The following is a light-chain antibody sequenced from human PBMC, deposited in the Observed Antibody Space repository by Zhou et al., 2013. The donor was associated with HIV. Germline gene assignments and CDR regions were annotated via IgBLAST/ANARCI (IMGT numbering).Light chain of an antibody. CDR3: QQTYATPLT. V-gene: IGKV1-39*01. CDR2: AAS. J-gene: IGKJ4*01. Sequence: DIQMTQSPSSLSASVGDRVTITCRASQSITTYVNWYQHKPGKAPKLLIYAASSLQSGVPPRFSGSGSGTDFTLTISSLQPEDFGTYHCQQTYATPLTFGGGTTVEIK. CDR1: QSITTY.